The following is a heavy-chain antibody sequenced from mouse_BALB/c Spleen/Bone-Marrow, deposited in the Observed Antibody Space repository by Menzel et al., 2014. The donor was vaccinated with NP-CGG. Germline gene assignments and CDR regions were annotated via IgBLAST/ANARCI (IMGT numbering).Heavy chain of an antibody. D-gene: IGHD2-14*01. CDR1: GYTFTNYW. J-gene: IGHJ4*01. CDR2: IYPSDSYS. V-gene: IGHV1S126*01. CDR3: TRRDRYDYYGVDY. Sequence: QVQLKESGAELVRPGASVKVSCKASGYTFTNYWINWVRQRPGQGLEWIGNIYPSDSYSNYNQKFKDKATLTVDKSSSTAYMQPSSPTSEDSAVYYCTRRDRYDYYGVDYWGQGTSVTVSS.